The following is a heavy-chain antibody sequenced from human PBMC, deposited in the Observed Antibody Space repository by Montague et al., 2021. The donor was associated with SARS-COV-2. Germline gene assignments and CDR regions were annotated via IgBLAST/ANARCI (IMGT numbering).Heavy chain of an antibody. CDR2: IYYTGNT. CDR1: GGSITNNIDC. V-gene: IGHV4-39*02. D-gene: IGHD3-22*01. CDR3: ARLKRYFDSSGSPSAFDF. J-gene: IGHJ3*01. Sequence: SETLSLTCTVSGGSITNNIDCWAWIRRPPGKGLEWIGSIYYTGNTYYNPSLKSRVTISVVTSKNHFTLKLSSVTAAETAVYYCARLKRYFDSSGSPSAFDFWGQGTKVTVSS.